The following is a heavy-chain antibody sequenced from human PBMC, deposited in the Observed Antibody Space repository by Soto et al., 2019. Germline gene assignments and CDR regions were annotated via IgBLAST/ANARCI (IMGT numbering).Heavy chain of an antibody. CDR1: GGSFSGYY. Sequence: QVQLQQWGAGLLKPSETLSLTCAVYGGSFSGYYWSWIRQPPGKGLEWIGEINHSGSTNYNPSLKSRVTISVDTSKNQFSLKLSSVTAADTAVYYCARGRDGQQLVRVTYFQHWGQGTLVTVSS. CDR2: INHSGST. CDR3: ARGRDGQQLVRVTYFQH. D-gene: IGHD6-13*01. V-gene: IGHV4-34*01. J-gene: IGHJ1*01.